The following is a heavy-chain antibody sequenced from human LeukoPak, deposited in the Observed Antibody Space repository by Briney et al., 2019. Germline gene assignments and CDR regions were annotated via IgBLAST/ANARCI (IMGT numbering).Heavy chain of an antibody. CDR2: ISAYNGNT. Sequence: ASVKVSCKASGYTFTSYGISWVRQAPGQGLEWMGWISAYNGNTNFAQKLQGRVSLTTDTSTSTAYVELRSLRSDDTAVYYCARDGAYHDSSGSYYGVGDDFWGQGTLVTVSS. CDR3: ARDGAYHDSSGSYYGVGDDF. CDR1: GYTFTSYG. J-gene: IGHJ4*02. V-gene: IGHV1-18*01. D-gene: IGHD3-22*01.